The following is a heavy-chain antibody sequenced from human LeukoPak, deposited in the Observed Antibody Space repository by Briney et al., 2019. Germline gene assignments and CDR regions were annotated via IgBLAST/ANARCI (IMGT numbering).Heavy chain of an antibody. D-gene: IGHD4-11*01. J-gene: IGHJ6*03. CDR1: GGSFSGYY. CDR2: INHSGST. V-gene: IGHV4-34*01. CDR3: ARESAVRTTYYYYYYMDV. Sequence: SETLSLTCAVYGGSFSGYYWSWLRQPPGKGLEWIGEINHSGSTNYNPSLKSRVTISVDTSKNQFSLKLSSVTAADTAVYYCARESAVRTTYYYYYYMDVWGKGTTVTVSS.